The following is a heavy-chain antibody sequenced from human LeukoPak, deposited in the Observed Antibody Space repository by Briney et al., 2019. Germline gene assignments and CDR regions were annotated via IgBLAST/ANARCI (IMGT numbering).Heavy chain of an antibody. Sequence: ASVKVSCKASSYTLSDYGISWVRQAPGQGLEWMGWISVGTGNTNYAQRFQGRVTLTTDTSTTTAYVELRSLRSDDTAMYYCARDKVVGGPGQYFQHWGQGSLVTVSS. CDR1: SYTLSDYG. D-gene: IGHD2-2*01. CDR2: ISVGTGNT. J-gene: IGHJ1*01. V-gene: IGHV1-18*01. CDR3: ARDKVVGGPGQYFQH.